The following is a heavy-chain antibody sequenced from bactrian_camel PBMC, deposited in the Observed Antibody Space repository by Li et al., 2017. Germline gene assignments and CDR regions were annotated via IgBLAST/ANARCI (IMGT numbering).Heavy chain of an antibody. CDR2: ILGADGRT. V-gene: IGHV3S44*01. J-gene: IGHJ6*01. CDR3: ALVRTSDGRCRSSWAQGDFGF. Sequence: VQLVESGGGSVQAGGSLTLSCVVSGFKLPNLCVGWIRQAPGREREKIAILGADGRTGYKDSVKGRFTIVKDRAENTLHLRMINLKPEDTAMYYCALVRTSDGRCRSSWAQGDFGFWGQGTQVTVS. CDR1: GFKLPNLC. D-gene: IGHD3*01.